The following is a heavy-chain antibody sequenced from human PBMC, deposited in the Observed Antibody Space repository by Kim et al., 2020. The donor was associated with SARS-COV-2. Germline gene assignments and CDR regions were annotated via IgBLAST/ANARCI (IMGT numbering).Heavy chain of an antibody. V-gene: IGHV3-74*01. Sequence: GGSLRLSCAASGFTFSSYWMHWVRQAPGKGLVWVSRINSDGSSTSYADSVKGRFTISRDNAKNTLYLQMNSLRAEDTAVYYCARDSLAEYSSSWYDGIAYRWFDPWGQGTLVTVSS. D-gene: IGHD6-13*01. CDR3: ARDSLAEYSSSWYDGIAYRWFDP. CDR2: INSDGSST. J-gene: IGHJ5*02. CDR1: GFTFSSYW.